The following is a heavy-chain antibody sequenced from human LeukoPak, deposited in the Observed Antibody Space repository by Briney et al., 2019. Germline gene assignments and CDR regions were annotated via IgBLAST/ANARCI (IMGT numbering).Heavy chain of an antibody. CDR1: GYTFTGYY. D-gene: IGHD6-19*01. Sequence: ASVKVSCKASGYTFTGYYMHWVRQAPGQGLEWMGIINPSGGSTSYAQKFQGRVTMTRDTSTSTVYMELSSLRSEDTAVYYCARDLSAVAGTDYWGQGTLVTVSS. J-gene: IGHJ4*02. CDR2: INPSGGST. V-gene: IGHV1-46*01. CDR3: ARDLSAVAGTDY.